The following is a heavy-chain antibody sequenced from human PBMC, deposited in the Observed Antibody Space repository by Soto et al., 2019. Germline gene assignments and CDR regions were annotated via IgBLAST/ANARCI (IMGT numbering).Heavy chain of an antibody. CDR3: AGSTYCSSTSCYYGYFDY. J-gene: IGHJ4*02. CDR2: SAPSDSYT. D-gene: IGHD2-2*01. Sequence: GESLKISCKGSGYSFISYWISWVRQMPGKGLEWMGRSAPSDSYTNYSPSFQGHVTISADRSISTAYLQWSSLKASDTAMYFCAGSTYCSSTSCYYGYFDYWGQRTLVTVSS. CDR1: GYSFISYW. V-gene: IGHV5-10-1*01.